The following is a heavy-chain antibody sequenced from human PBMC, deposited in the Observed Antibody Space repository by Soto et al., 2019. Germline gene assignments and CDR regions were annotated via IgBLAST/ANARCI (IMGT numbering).Heavy chain of an antibody. CDR1: GYRFSDYY. Sequence: QVQLVQSGAEVKKPGASVTVSCKASGYRFSDYYLHWVRQAPGQGPEWMGWMNPNSGDTKYAQKFKGRVTMTRDTSVRTAFMELNWLKSGDTAVYYCARESGGATATLDYYYFYMDVWGIGTTVTVSS. CDR3: ARESGGATATLDYYYFYMDV. J-gene: IGHJ6*03. D-gene: IGHD5-12*01. CDR2: MNPNSGDT. V-gene: IGHV1-2*02.